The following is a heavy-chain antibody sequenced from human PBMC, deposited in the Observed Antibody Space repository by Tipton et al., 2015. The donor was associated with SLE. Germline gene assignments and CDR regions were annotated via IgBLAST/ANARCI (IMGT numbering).Heavy chain of an antibody. D-gene: IGHD3-10*01. Sequence: QSGPEVKKPGSSVKVSCKTSGSSFNTYTLNWVCQAPGQGLEWVGGITPVFQTPNYAPKFQGRVSITTDESTSTVFLELTSLRSDGTAVSLCAREGMSAAVNPLNSWGQATLVAVSS. J-gene: IGHJ4*02. CDR2: ITPVFQTP. CDR3: AREGMSAAVNPLNS. CDR1: GSSFNTYT. V-gene: IGHV1-69*05.